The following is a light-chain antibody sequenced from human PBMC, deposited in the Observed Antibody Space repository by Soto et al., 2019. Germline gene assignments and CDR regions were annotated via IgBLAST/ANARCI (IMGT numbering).Light chain of an antibody. Sequence: QPVLTQPASVSGSPGQSIAISCTGTSSDVGGYSYVSWYQQQPGKAPKLVISDVSNRPSGVSDRFSCSKSGNTASLTISGLQTEDEADYYCASYTTSSTYVFGTGTKVTVL. CDR3: ASYTTSSTYV. CDR1: SSDVGGYSY. V-gene: IGLV2-14*01. J-gene: IGLJ1*01. CDR2: DVS.